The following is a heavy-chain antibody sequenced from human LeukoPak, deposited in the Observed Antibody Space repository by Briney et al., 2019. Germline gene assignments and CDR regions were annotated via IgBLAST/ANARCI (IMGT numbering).Heavy chain of an antibody. CDR3: ARKTGEQFDY. Sequence: SETLSLTCTVSGGSISSYYWSWIRQPPGKGLEWIGYVYYSGNTNYNPTLKSRVTISIDMSKNQFSLKLSSVTAADTAVYYCARKTGEQFDYWGQRTLVTVAS. CDR2: VYYSGNT. J-gene: IGHJ4*02. D-gene: IGHD7-27*01. V-gene: IGHV4-59*01. CDR1: GGSISSYY.